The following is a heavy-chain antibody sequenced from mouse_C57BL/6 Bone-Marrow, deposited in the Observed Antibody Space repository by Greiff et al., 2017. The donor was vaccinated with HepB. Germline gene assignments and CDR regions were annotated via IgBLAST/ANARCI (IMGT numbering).Heavy chain of an antibody. CDR3: ARDLYYYGSSYPYYAMDY. CDR2: ISSGSSTI. J-gene: IGHJ4*01. Sequence: EVKVVESGGGLVKPGGSLKLSCAASGFTFSDYGMHWVRQAPEKGLEWVAYISSGSSTIYYADTVKGRFTISRDNAKNTLFLQMTSLRSEDTAMYYCARDLYYYGSSYPYYAMDYWGQGTSVTVSS. D-gene: IGHD1-1*01. V-gene: IGHV5-17*01. CDR1: GFTFSDYG.